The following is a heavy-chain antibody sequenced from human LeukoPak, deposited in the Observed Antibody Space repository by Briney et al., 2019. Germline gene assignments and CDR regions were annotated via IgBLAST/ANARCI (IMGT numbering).Heavy chain of an antibody. J-gene: IGHJ4*02. CDR2: ISWNSGSI. CDR1: GFTFDDYA. Sequence: PGGSLRLSCAASGFTFDDYAMHWVRQAPGKGLEWVSGISWNSGSIGYADSVKGRFTISRDNAKNSLYLQMNSLRAEDTALYYCAKGREYYYGSGSYFTYWGQGTLVTVSS. V-gene: IGHV3-9*01. D-gene: IGHD3-10*01. CDR3: AKGREYYYGSGSYFTY.